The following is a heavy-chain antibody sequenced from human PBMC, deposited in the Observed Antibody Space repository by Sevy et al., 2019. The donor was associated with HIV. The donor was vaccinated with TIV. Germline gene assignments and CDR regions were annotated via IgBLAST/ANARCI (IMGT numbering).Heavy chain of an antibody. CDR3: ATSYSSSWYDWFDP. Sequence: ASMKVSCKVSGYTLTELSMHCVRQAPGKGLEWMGGFDPEDGETIYAKKFQGRVTMTEDTSTDTAYMELSSLRSEDTAVYYCATSYSSSWYDWFDPWGQGTLVTVSS. CDR2: FDPEDGET. CDR1: GYTLTELS. D-gene: IGHD6-13*01. V-gene: IGHV1-24*01. J-gene: IGHJ5*02.